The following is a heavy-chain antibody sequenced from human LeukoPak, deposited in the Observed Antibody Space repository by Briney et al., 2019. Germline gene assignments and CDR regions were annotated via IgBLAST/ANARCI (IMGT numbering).Heavy chain of an antibody. CDR1: GFTFSDYY. Sequence: GGSLRLSCAASGFTFSDYYMSWIRQAPGKGLEWVSGINWNGIRTTYADSVKGRFTISRDNAKNSLYLQMDSLRAEDTAFYYCARAPLTRYWYESSFDHDTFYYYMDVGGKGTTVTVSS. CDR3: ARAPLTRYWYESSFDHDTFYYYMDV. CDR2: INWNGIRT. J-gene: IGHJ6*03. D-gene: IGHD3-22*01. V-gene: IGHV3-20*04.